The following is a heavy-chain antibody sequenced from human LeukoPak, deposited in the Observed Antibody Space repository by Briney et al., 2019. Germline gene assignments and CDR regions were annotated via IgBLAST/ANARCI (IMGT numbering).Heavy chain of an antibody. Sequence: SETLSLTCTVSGGSMNTYYWTWIRQPPGKGLEWIGHIHYSGSTDYNPSLKSRVTISVDTSKNQFSLKLSSVTAADTAVYYCARRDYSNGYYYYYMDVWGKGTTVTVSS. V-gene: IGHV4-59*08. J-gene: IGHJ6*03. CDR3: ARRDYSNGYYYYYMDV. D-gene: IGHD4-11*01. CDR2: IHYSGST. CDR1: GGSMNTYY.